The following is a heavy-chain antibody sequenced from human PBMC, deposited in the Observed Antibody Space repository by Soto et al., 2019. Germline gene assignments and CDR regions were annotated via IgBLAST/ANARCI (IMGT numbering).Heavy chain of an antibody. CDR2: ISGSGGST. CDR3: AKELVPYYYYGMDV. V-gene: IGHV3-23*01. J-gene: IGHJ6*02. CDR1: GFTFSSYA. Sequence: GESLKISCAASGFTFSSYAMSWVRQAPGKGLEWVSAISGSGGSTYYADSVKGRFTISRDNSKNTLYLQMNSLRAEDTAVYYCAKELVPYYYYGMDVWGQGTTVTVSS.